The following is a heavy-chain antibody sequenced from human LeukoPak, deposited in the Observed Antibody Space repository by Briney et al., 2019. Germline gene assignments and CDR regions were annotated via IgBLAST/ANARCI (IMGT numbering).Heavy chain of an antibody. D-gene: IGHD3-10*01. CDR2: INPNSGGT. V-gene: IGHV1-2*02. Sequence: ASVKVSCKASGYTFTGYYMHWVRQAPGQGLEWMGWINPNSGGTNYAQKFQGRVTMTRDTSISTAYMELSRLRSDDTAVCYCARDLRASSWYYYGSGSYYRDYWGQGTLVTVSS. CDR1: GYTFTGYY. J-gene: IGHJ4*02. CDR3: ARDLRASSWYYYGSGSYYRDY.